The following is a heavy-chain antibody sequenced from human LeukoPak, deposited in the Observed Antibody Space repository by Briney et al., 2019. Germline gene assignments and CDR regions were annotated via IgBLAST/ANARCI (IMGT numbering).Heavy chain of an antibody. CDR2: ISGSGGSA. CDR1: GFTFSSYA. D-gene: IGHD3-3*01. V-gene: IGHV3-23*01. J-gene: IGHJ6*02. Sequence: GGSLRLSCAASGFTFSSYAMSWVRQAPGKGLEWVSAISGSGGSAYYADSVKGRFTISRDNSKNTLHLQMNSLRAEDTAVYYCAKLGLSITIFGVARAPRDFHGMDVWGQGTTVTVSS. CDR3: AKLGLSITIFGVARAPRDFHGMDV.